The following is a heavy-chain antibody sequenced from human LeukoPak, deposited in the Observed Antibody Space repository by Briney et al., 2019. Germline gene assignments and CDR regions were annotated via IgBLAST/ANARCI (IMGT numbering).Heavy chain of an antibody. Sequence: SVKVSCKASGGTFSSYAISWVRQAPGQGLEWMGGIIPIFGTANYAQKFQGRVTITADESTSTAYMELSSLRSEDTAVYYCASSSTQYCSSTSCYYSDYWGQGTLVTVSS. CDR1: GGTFSSYA. CDR3: ASSSTQYCSSTSCYYSDY. D-gene: IGHD2-2*01. CDR2: IIPIFGTA. V-gene: IGHV1-69*13. J-gene: IGHJ4*02.